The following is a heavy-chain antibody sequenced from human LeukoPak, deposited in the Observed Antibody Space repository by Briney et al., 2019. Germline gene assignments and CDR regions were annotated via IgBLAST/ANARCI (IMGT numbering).Heavy chain of an antibody. D-gene: IGHD1-1*01. V-gene: IGHV3-66*01. Sequence: GGSLRLSCAVSGFSVDNQYMTWVRQAPGKGLEWVSLIYSGGATHYTDSVKGRFTISRDNSKNTLYLQMNSLRTDDTAVYFCTRPLSPVPNWGQGTLVTVSS. J-gene: IGHJ4*02. CDR2: IYSGGAT. CDR3: TRPLSPVPN. CDR1: GFSVDNQY.